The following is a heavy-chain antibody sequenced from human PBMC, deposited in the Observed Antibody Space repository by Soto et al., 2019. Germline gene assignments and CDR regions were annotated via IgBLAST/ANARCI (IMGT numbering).Heavy chain of an antibody. CDR2: ISSSSSYI. Sequence: GGSLRLSCAASGFTFSSYSMNWVRQAPGKGLEWVSSISSSSSYIYYADSVKGRFTINPDTSKNQFSLQLNSVTPEDTAVYYCARSPGVGALFYYYYYGMDVWGQGTTVTVSS. V-gene: IGHV3-21*01. CDR1: GFTFSSYS. D-gene: IGHD1-26*01. J-gene: IGHJ6*02. CDR3: ARSPGVGALFYYYYYGMDV.